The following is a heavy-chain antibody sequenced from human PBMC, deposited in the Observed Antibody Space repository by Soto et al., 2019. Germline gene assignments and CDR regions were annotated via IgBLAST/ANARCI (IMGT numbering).Heavy chain of an antibody. D-gene: IGHD3-3*01. CDR3: ARDCRFFEWYCYGMDV. J-gene: IGHJ6*02. CDR2: INPNSGET. Sequence: GTSVKVSCKASGYSFSGYYIHWLRQAPGQGLEWMGWINPNSGETDYAQKFLGRVTMTSDTSISTAFMALSSLRSDDPAVYYCARDCRFFEWYCYGMDVWRPGTTVTVSS. CDR1: GYSFSGYY. V-gene: IGHV1-2*02.